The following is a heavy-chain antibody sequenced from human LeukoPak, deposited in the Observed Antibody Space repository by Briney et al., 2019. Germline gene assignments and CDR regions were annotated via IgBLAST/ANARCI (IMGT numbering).Heavy chain of an antibody. D-gene: IGHD3-10*01. CDR1: GYTFTSYD. Sequence: ASVKASCKASGYTFTSYDINWVRQATGQGLEWVGWVNPNSGNTDYAQKFQGRVTMTRNTSISTAYMELSSLRSEDTAVYYCARGSFGSGRAYYFDYWGQGTLVTVSS. CDR2: VNPNSGNT. J-gene: IGHJ4*02. CDR3: ARGSFGSGRAYYFDY. V-gene: IGHV1-8*01.